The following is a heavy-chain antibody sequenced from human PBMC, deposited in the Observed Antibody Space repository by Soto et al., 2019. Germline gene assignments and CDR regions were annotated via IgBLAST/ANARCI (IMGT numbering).Heavy chain of an antibody. V-gene: IGHV3-66*01. CDR3: AREGVVAASD. D-gene: IGHD2-15*01. CDR2: IYSGGST. CDR1: GFTVSSNY. J-gene: IGHJ4*02. Sequence: EVQLVESGGGLVQPGGSLRLSCAASGFTVSSNYMSWVRQAPGKGLEWVSVIYSGGSTNYADAVKGRFTISRDNSKNTLYLQMTSLRAEDTAVYYCAREGVVAASDWGQGTLVHVSS.